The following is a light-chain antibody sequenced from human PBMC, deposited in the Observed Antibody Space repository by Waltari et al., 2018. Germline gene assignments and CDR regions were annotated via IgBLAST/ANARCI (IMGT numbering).Light chain of an antibody. V-gene: IGKV1-17*03. CDR1: KGISNY. CDR3: LQYNSYPLT. CDR2: GAS. J-gene: IGKJ4*01. Sequence: DIQMTQSPSAMSASVGDRVTITCRASKGISNYLAWFQQKPGKVPKRLIYGASSLQSGVPSTFSGSGSGTEFTLTISSLQPEDFATYYCLQYNSYPLTFGGGTKVEIK.